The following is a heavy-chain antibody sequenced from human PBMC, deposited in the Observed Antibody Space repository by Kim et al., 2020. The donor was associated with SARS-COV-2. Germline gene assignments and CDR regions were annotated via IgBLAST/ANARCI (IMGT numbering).Heavy chain of an antibody. D-gene: IGHD3-9*01. CDR2: IYSGGST. V-gene: IGHV3-66*02. CDR3: ARVKGVLRYFDWLSYFDY. J-gene: IGHJ4*02. CDR1: GFTVSSNY. Sequence: GGSLRLSCAASGFTVSSNYMSWVRQAPGKGLEWVSVIYSGGSTYYADSVKGRFTISRDNSKNTLYLQMNSLRAEDTAVYYCARVKGVLRYFDWLSYFDYWGQGTLVTVSS.